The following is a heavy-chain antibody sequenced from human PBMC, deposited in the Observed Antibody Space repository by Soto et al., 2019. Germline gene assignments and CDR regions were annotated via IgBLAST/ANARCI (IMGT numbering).Heavy chain of an antibody. CDR3: ALSTYVMITFGGLIDVPPY. V-gene: IGHV1-18*01. D-gene: IGHD3-16*01. CDR2: ISAYNGNT. CDR1: GYTFTSYV. J-gene: IGHJ4*02. Sequence: GASVKVSCKASGYTFTSYVISWVRQAPGQGLEWMGWISAYNGNTNYAQKLQGRVTMTTDTSTSTAYMELRSLRSDDTAVYYCALSTYVMITFGGLIDVPPYWGQGTLVPVSS.